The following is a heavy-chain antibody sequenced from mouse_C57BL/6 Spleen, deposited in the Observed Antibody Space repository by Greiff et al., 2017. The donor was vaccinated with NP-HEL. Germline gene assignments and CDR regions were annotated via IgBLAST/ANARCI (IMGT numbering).Heavy chain of an antibody. V-gene: IGHV1-18*01. D-gene: IGHD1-1*01. CDR1: GYTFTDYN. CDR3: ARSGILRFLLAMDY. CDR2: INPNNGGT. J-gene: IGHJ4*01. Sequence: EVQLQQSGPELVKPGASVKIPCKASGYTFTDYNMDWVKQSHGQSLEWIGDINPNNGGTNYNQKFKGKATLTVDKSSSTAYMELRSLTSEDSAVYSCARSGILRFLLAMDYWGQGTSVTVSS.